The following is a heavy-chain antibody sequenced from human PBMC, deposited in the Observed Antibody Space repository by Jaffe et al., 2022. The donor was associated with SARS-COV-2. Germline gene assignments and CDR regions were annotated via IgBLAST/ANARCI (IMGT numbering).Heavy chain of an antibody. Sequence: QVQLVQSGAEVKKPGSSVKVSCKASGGTFSSYAISWVRQAPGQGLEWMGGIIPIFGTANYAQKFQGRVTITADESTSTAYMELSSLRSEDTAVYYCARAVTTSLYYYYYGMDVWGQGTTVTVSS. CDR3: ARAVTTSLYYYYYGMDV. D-gene: IGHD4-17*01. J-gene: IGHJ6*02. V-gene: IGHV1-69*01. CDR1: GGTFSSYA. CDR2: IIPIFGTA.